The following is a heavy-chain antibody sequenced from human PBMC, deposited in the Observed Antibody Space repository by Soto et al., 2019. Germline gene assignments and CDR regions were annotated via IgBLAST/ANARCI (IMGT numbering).Heavy chain of an antibody. Sequence: ASVKVSCKASGGTFSSYAISWVRQAPGQGLEWMGGISAYNGNTNYAQKLQGRVTMTTDTSTSTAYMELRSLRSDDTAVYYCARIGTYYDILTGYYMPRHVWGQGTTVTVSS. V-gene: IGHV1-18*01. J-gene: IGHJ6*02. CDR2: ISAYNGNT. CDR1: GGTFSSYA. D-gene: IGHD3-9*01. CDR3: ARIGTYYDILTGYYMPRHV.